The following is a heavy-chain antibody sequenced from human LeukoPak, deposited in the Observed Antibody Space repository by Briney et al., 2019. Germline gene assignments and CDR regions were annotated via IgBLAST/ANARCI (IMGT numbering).Heavy chain of an antibody. CDR2: ISSSGSTI. J-gene: IGHJ6*04. CDR3: ARDTRHEMDV. V-gene: IGHV3-11*01. CDR1: GFPFSSFW. D-gene: IGHD1-1*01. Sequence: GGSLRLSCAASGFPFSSFWMSWIRQAPGKGLEWVSYISSSGSTIYYADSVKGRFTISRDNAKNSLYLQMNSLRAEDTAVYYCARDTRHEMDVWGKGTTVTISS.